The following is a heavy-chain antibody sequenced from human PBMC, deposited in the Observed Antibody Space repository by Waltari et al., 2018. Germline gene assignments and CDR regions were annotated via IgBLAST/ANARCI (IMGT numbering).Heavy chain of an antibody. CDR3: AGSERSGYDAPLYGDYYYYYYMDV. V-gene: IGHV1-69*12. J-gene: IGHJ6*03. D-gene: IGHD5-12*01. Sequence: QVQLVQSGAEVKKPGSSVKVSCKASGVTFSSYGVSWVRQAPGQGLEWMGGIIPMVGIPTYATKCQGRGTITADEYTSTAYMEVSSLRSEDTAVYYCAGSERSGYDAPLYGDYYYYYYMDVWGNGTTVSVS. CDR2: IIPMVGIP. CDR1: GVTFSSYG.